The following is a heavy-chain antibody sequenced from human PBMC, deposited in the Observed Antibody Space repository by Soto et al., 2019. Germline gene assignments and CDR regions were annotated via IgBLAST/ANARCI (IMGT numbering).Heavy chain of an antibody. CDR3: AREWELRAFDI. Sequence: ASVKVSCKASGYTFTGYYMHWVRQVPGQGLEWMGWINPNSGGTNYAQKFQGWVTMTRDTSISTAYMELSRLRSDDTAVYYCAREWELRAFDIWGQGTMVTVSS. CDR1: GYTFTGYY. J-gene: IGHJ3*02. CDR2: INPNSGGT. D-gene: IGHD1-26*01. V-gene: IGHV1-2*04.